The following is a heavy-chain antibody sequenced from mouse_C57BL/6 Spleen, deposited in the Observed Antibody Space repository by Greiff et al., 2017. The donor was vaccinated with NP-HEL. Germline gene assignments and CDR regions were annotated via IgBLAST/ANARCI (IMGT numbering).Heavy chain of an antibody. CDR3: ARGDYYGSSPAWFAY. CDR1: GYTFTDYY. Sequence: EVQLQQSGPELVKPGASVKISCKASGYTFTDYYMNWVKQSHGKSLEWIGDINPNKGGTSYNQKFKGKATLTVDKSSSTAYMELRSLTSEDSAVYYCARGDYYGSSPAWFAYWGQGTLVTVSA. CDR2: INPNKGGT. V-gene: IGHV1-26*01. J-gene: IGHJ3*01. D-gene: IGHD1-1*01.